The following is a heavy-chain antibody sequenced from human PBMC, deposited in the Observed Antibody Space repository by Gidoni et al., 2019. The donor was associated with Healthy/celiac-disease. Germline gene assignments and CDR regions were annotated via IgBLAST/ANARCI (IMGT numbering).Heavy chain of an antibody. CDR3: ARLPQQLVFDY. J-gene: IGHJ4*02. V-gene: IGHV4-39*01. D-gene: IGHD6-6*01. Sequence: WIRQPPGKGLEWIGSIYYSGSTYYNPSLKSRVTISVDTSKNQFSLKLSSVTAADTAVYYCARLPQQLVFDYWGQGTLVTVSS. CDR2: IYYSGST.